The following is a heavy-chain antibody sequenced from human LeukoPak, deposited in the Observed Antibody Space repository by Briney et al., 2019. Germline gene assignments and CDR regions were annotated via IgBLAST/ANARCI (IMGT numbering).Heavy chain of an antibody. CDR2: IYTSGST. D-gene: IGHD3-16*01. Sequence: NASQTLTLTCTVSGGSISSGSYYWSWIRQPAGKGLEWIGRIYTSGSTNYNPSLKSRVTMSLDTSKKQFSLKLSSVTAADTAVYYCARDGRGFMSYYFDYWGQGTLVTVSS. V-gene: IGHV4-61*02. J-gene: IGHJ4*02. CDR3: ARDGRGFMSYYFDY. CDR1: GGSISSGSYY.